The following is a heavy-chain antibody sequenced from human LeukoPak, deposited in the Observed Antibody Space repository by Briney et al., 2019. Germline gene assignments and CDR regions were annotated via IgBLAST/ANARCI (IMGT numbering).Heavy chain of an antibody. J-gene: IGHJ3*02. D-gene: IGHD6-19*01. CDR3: ARAQWLIDAFDI. CDR1: GDSISDYR. V-gene: IGHV4-59*01. Sequence: PSETLSLTCTVSGDSISDYRWNWVRQPPGKGLEWIGFIYYSGSTNYNPSLKSRVTISVDTSKNQFSLKLSSVTAADTAVYYCARAQWLIDAFDIWGQGTMVTVSS. CDR2: IYYSGST.